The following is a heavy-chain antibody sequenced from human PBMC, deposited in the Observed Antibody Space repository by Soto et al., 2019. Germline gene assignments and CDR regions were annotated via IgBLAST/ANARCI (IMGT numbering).Heavy chain of an antibody. V-gene: IGHV4-39*01. CDR1: GGSIFSSHNF. Sequence: QLQLQESGPGLVKPSETLSLTCTVSGGSIFSSHNFWGWIRQPPGKGLEWIGSINHGGTTYYNPTLLSRVTISVDTPKSQLSLKLPSVTVADTAIYSCVRQIGFGRWYFAVWGRGTLVTVSS. CDR2: INHGGTT. J-gene: IGHJ2*01. D-gene: IGHD3-10*01. CDR3: VRQIGFGRWYFAV.